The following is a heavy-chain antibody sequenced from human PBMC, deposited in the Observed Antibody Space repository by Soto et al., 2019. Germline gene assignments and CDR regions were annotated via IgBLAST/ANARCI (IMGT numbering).Heavy chain of an antibody. J-gene: IGHJ3*02. D-gene: IGHD3-16*02. CDR3: AKAIHLGELSLYYSAFDI. V-gene: IGHV3-23*01. CDR1: GFTFSSYA. Sequence: GGSLRLSCAASGFTFSSYAMSWVRQAPGKGLEWVSAISGSGGSTYYADSGKGRFTISRDNSKNTLYLQMNSLRAEDTAVYYCAKAIHLGELSLYYSAFDIWGQGTMVTVSS. CDR2: ISGSGGST.